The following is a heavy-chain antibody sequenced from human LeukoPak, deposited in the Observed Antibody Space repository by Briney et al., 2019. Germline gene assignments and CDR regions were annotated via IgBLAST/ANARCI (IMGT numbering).Heavy chain of an antibody. CDR1: GFTFSSYW. V-gene: IGHV3-7*01. CDR3: ARDYLDSSGAHYDY. D-gene: IGHD3-22*01. Sequence: GGSLRPSCAASGFTFSSYWMSWVRQAPGKGLECVANINGESEKRYVDSVKGRFTISRDNAKNSLYLQMNSLRVEDTAIYYCARDYLDSSGAHYDYWGQGTLVTVSS. CDR2: INGESEK. J-gene: IGHJ4*02.